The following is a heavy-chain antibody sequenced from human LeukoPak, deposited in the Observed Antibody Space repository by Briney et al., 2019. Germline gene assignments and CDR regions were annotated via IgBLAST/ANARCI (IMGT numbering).Heavy chain of an antibody. D-gene: IGHD5-18*01. CDR1: GGSFSGYY. CDR2: INHSGST. CDR3: ARLWIQLWRPLGH. V-gene: IGHV4-34*01. J-gene: IGHJ4*02. Sequence: SETLSLTCAVYGGSFSGYYWSWIRQPPGKGLEWIGEINHSGSTNYNPSLKNRVTISVDTSKNQFSLKLSSVTAADTAVYYCARLWIQLWRPLGHWGQGTLVTVSS.